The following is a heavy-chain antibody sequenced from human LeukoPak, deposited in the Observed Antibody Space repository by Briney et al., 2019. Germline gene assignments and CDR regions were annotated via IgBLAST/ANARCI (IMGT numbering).Heavy chain of an antibody. V-gene: IGHV1-18*01. CDR2: IGAYNGNT. J-gene: IGHJ4*02. CDR3: ARDRQGGPRPIDY. CDR1: GYTFSSYG. Sequence: ASVKVSCKASGYTFSSYGISWVRQATGQGLEWMGWIGAYNGNTNYAQKLQGRVTMTTDTSTSTAYMELRSLRSDDTAVYYCARDRQGGPRPIDYWGQGTLVTVSS. D-gene: IGHD3-16*01.